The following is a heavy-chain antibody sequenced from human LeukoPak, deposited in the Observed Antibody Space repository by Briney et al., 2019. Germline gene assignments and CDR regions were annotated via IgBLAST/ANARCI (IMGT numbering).Heavy chain of an antibody. J-gene: IGHJ4*02. Sequence: PGGSLRLSCAASGFTVSDYYMSWIRQAPGKGLEWVSYISSSSTYTNYADSVKGRFTISRDNAKNSLYLQMNSLRAEDTAVYYCAIYRSYGDRDYWGQGTLVTVSS. CDR3: AIYRSYGDRDY. V-gene: IGHV3-11*06. D-gene: IGHD4-17*01. CDR2: ISSSSTYT. CDR1: GFTVSDYY.